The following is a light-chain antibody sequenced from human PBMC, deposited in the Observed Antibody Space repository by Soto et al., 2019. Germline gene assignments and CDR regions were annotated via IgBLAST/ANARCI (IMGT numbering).Light chain of an antibody. CDR1: QSVDSAY. J-gene: IGKJ2*01. Sequence: EIVLTQSPGTLSLSPGERATLSCRASQSVDSAYLAWYQQIPGQAPRLLIYGASNRATGIPERFSGGGSGTDFTLTINRLEPEDCAVYYCQQYGDSPLYTFGQGTKLEIK. CDR2: GAS. V-gene: IGKV3-20*01. CDR3: QQYGDSPLYT.